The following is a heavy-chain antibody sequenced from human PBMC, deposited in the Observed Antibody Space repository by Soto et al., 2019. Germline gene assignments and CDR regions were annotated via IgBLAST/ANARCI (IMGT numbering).Heavy chain of an antibody. V-gene: IGHV4-30-4*01. CDR3: ARGRPNYFYYGLDV. J-gene: IGHJ6*02. Sequence: SLTCTVSGGSIKSDYYCAWVRQFPGGGLQWMGYKYYSGATDSDPSLERRVSFSVDMSKNQFSLNLTSVTVADTAVYYCARGRPNYFYYGLDVWGQGIPVTVSS. CDR2: KYYSGAT. CDR1: GGSIKSDYY.